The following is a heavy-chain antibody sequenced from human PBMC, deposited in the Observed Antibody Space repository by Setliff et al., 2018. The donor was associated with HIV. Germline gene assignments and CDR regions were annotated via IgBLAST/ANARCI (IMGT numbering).Heavy chain of an antibody. D-gene: IGHD1-26*01. CDR2: ISGSGGST. V-gene: IGHV3-23*01. CDR1: GFTFSSYA. J-gene: IGHJ6*02. Sequence: GGSLRLSCAGSGFTFSSYAMSWVRQAPGKGLEWVSAISGSGGSTYYADSVKGRFTISRDNSKNTLYLQMNSLRAEDTAVYYCTTDSASYGMDVWGQGTTVTVSS. CDR3: TTDSASYGMDV.